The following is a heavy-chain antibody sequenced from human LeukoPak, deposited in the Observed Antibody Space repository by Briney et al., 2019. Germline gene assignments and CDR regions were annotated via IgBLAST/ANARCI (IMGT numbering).Heavy chain of an antibody. CDR3: AREGEDASDI. J-gene: IGHJ3*02. CDR1: GYTFTAYY. V-gene: IGHV1-2*02. CDR2: INPNSGGT. Sequence: ASVKVSCKTSGYTFTAYYMHWVRQAPGQGLEWMGWINPNSGGTNYAQKFQGRVTMTRDTSISTAYMELSRLRSDDTAIYYCAREGEDASDIWGQGAMVTVSS.